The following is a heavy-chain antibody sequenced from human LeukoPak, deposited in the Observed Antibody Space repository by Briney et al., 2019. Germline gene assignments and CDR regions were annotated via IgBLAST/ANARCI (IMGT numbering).Heavy chain of an antibody. CDR3: ARVSAWQGEWLYNRNWFDP. CDR1: GYTFTSYG. V-gene: IGHV1-18*01. Sequence: ASVKVSCKASGYTFTSYGISWVRQAPGQGLEWMGWISAYNGNTNYAQKLQGRVTMTTDTSTSTAYMGLRSLRSDDTAVYYCARVSAWQGEWLYNRNWFDPWGQGTLVTVSS. CDR2: ISAYNGNT. D-gene: IGHD3-3*01. J-gene: IGHJ5*02.